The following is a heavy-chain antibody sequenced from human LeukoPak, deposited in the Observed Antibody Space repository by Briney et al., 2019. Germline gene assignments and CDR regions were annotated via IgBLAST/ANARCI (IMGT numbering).Heavy chain of an antibody. J-gene: IGHJ6*03. V-gene: IGHV4-59*01. CDR1: GGSISTYF. Sequence: KSSETLSLTCTVSGGSISTYFWSWTRQPPGKGLEWIGYIYYTGSSNYNPSLKSRVTISVDTSKNQFSLKLTSVTAADTAVYYCARGGYYSYYYLDVWGKGTTVTVSS. CDR2: IYYTGSS. CDR3: ARGGYYSYYYLDV.